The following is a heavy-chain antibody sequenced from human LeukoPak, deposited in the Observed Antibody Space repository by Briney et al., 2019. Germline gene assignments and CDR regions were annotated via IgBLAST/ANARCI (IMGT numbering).Heavy chain of an antibody. Sequence: GGSLRLSCAASGFTFSSYWMSWVRQAPGKGLEWVANIKQDGSEKYYVDSVKGRFTISRDNAKNSLYLQMNSLRAEDTAVYYCARTAVTRRGAFDIWGQGTMVTVSS. J-gene: IGHJ3*02. D-gene: IGHD4-17*01. CDR1: GFTFSSYW. CDR3: ARTAVTRRGAFDI. V-gene: IGHV3-7*01. CDR2: IKQDGSEK.